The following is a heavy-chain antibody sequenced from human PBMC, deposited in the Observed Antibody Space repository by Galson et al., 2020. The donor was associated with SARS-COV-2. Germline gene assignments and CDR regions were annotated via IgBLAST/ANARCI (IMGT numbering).Heavy chain of an antibody. Sequence: KIGESLKISCKGSGYSFTSYWISWVRQMPGKGLEWMGRIDPSDSYTNYSPSFQGHVTISADKSISTAYLQWSSVKASDTAMYYCARVAPYCSGGSCYFYFDYWGQGTLVTVSS. J-gene: IGHJ4*02. CDR2: IDPSDSYT. CDR1: GYSFTSYW. CDR3: ARVAPYCSGGSCYFYFDY. D-gene: IGHD2-15*01. V-gene: IGHV5-10-1*01.